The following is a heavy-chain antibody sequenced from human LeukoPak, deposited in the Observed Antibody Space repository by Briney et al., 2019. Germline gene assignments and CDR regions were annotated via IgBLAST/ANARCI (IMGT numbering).Heavy chain of an antibody. Sequence: PGGSLRLSCAASGFTFSSYGMHWVRQAPGKGLEWVAVIWYDGSNKYYADSVKGRFTISRDNSKNTLYLQMNSLRSEDTAVYYCAADSSSSRAGAVDIWGQGTMVTVSS. CDR2: IWYDGSNK. CDR1: GFTFSSYG. V-gene: IGHV3-33*01. D-gene: IGHD6-13*01. CDR3: AADSSSSRAGAVDI. J-gene: IGHJ3*02.